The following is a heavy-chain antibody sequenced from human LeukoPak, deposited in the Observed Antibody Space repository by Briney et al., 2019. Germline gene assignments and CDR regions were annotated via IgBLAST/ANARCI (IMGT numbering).Heavy chain of an antibody. J-gene: IGHJ4*02. CDR1: GFMFSSNW. V-gene: IGHV3-33*08. Sequence: GGSLRLSCAASGFMFSSNWMSWVRLAPGKGLEWVAVIWPDGSIKYYAESAKGRFTISRDNSRSTLYLQMNSLRAEDTAVYYCARAIDSYGFYDSWGQGTLVAVSS. CDR2: IWPDGSIK. D-gene: IGHD5-18*01. CDR3: ARAIDSYGFYDS.